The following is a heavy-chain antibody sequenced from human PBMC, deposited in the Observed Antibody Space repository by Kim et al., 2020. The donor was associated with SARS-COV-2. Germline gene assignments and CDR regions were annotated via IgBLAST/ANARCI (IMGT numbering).Heavy chain of an antibody. Sequence: SETLSLTCAVYGGSFSGYYWSWIRQPPGKGLEWIGEINHSGSTNYNPSLKSRVTISVDTSKNQFSLKLSSVTAADTAVYYCARSYSSGWYGYWGQGTLVTVSS. CDR2: INHSGST. J-gene: IGHJ4*02. CDR1: GGSFSGYY. CDR3: ARSYSSGWYGY. D-gene: IGHD6-19*01. V-gene: IGHV4-34*01.